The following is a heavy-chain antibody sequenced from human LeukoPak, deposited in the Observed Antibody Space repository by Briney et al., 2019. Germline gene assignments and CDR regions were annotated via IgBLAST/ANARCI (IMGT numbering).Heavy chain of an antibody. Sequence: PGGSLRLSCAASGFTFSSYSMNWVRQAPGKGLEWVSSISSSSSSYIYYADSVKGRFTISRDNAKNSLYLQMNSLRAEDTAVYYCAREIAAAGTSYFDYWGQGTLVTVSS. CDR1: GFTFSSYS. CDR3: AREIAAAGTSYFDY. V-gene: IGHV3-21*01. D-gene: IGHD6-13*01. J-gene: IGHJ4*02. CDR2: ISSSSSSYI.